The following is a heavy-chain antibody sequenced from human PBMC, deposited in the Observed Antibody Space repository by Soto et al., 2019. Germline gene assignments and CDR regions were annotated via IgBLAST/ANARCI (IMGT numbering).Heavy chain of an antibody. CDR2: LYSGGST. J-gene: IGHJ4*02. CDR1: GFNVSSKH. CDR3: VKGEYYYDSSGYYPFDY. V-gene: IGHV3-66*01. D-gene: IGHD3-22*01. Sequence: GGSLRLSCAASGFNVSSKHMNWVRQAPGKGLEWVSVLYSGGSTYSADSVKGRFTISRGNSKNTQYLQMSSLRADDTAVYYCVKGEYYYDSSGYYPFDYWGQGTLVTVSS.